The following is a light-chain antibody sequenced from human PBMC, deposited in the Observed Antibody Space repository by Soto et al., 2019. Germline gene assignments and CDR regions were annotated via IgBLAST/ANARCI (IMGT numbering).Light chain of an antibody. J-gene: IGLJ1*01. Sequence: QSVVTRRRSVSGSPGQSVTVSCTGTSIDVGGYNYVSWYQQHPGKAPKLMIYDVNKRPSGVPDRFSGSKSGNTASLTITGLQAEDEADYYCCSYAGSPYVFGTGTKVTVL. V-gene: IGLV2-11*01. CDR1: SIDVGGYNY. CDR2: DVN. CDR3: CSYAGSPYV.